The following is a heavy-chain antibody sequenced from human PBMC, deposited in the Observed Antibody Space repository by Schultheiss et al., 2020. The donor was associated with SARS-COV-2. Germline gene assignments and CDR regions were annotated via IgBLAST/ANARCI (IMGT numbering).Heavy chain of an antibody. CDR3: ARDLRGPRRRLTQAFDF. CDR1: GFTFDDYA. V-gene: IGHV3-9*01. D-gene: IGHD1-1*01. Sequence: GGSLRLSCAASGFTFDDYAMHWVRQAPGKGLEWVSGISWNSGSIGYADSVKGRFTISRDNSKNSLSLQMNRLRVEDTAIYYCARDLRGPRRRLTQAFDFWGQGALVTVSS. J-gene: IGHJ4*02. CDR2: ISWNSGSI.